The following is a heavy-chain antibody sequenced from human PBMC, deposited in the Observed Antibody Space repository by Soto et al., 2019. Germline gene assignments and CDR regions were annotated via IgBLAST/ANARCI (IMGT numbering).Heavy chain of an antibody. CDR3: AREKRANGYSDY. D-gene: IGHD6-25*01. J-gene: IGHJ4*02. Sequence: EVQLVESGGGLVQPGGTLRRSCEAPGFTFSNYWMSWVRQAPGKGLEWVANINQDGSEKYFVGSVNGRFTISRDNTKNSLFLQVNSLRAEDTAVYYCAREKRANGYSDYWGQGTLVTVSS. V-gene: IGHV3-7*01. CDR2: INQDGSEK. CDR1: GFTFSNYW.